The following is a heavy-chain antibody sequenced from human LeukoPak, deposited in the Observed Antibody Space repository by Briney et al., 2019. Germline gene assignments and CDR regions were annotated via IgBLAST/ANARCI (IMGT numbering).Heavy chain of an antibody. J-gene: IGHJ4*02. CDR2: ISYSGST. Sequence: NPSETLSLTCIVAGDSTSSYYWSWIRQPPRKGLEWIGYISYSGSTNYNPSLKSRVTISVDTSKNQFSLNLTSVTAADTAMYYCARWSLHSSGWYFDYWGQGTLVTVSS. CDR3: ARWSLHSSGWYFDY. D-gene: IGHD6-19*01. V-gene: IGHV4-59*01. CDR1: GDSTSSYY.